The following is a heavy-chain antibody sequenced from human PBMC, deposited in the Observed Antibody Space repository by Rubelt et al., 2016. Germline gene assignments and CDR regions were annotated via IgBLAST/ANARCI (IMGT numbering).Heavy chain of an antibody. Sequence: NYAMNWVRQAPGKGLEWVSALSGSGGDTFHADSVKGRFTISRDNSKNTQYLQMNSLRAEDTAVYYCAKENRGLYFLDDWGQGTLVTVSP. J-gene: IGHJ4*02. V-gene: IGHV3-23*01. D-gene: IGHD2-8*01. CDR2: LSGSGGDT. CDR3: AKENRGLYFLDD. CDR1: NYA.